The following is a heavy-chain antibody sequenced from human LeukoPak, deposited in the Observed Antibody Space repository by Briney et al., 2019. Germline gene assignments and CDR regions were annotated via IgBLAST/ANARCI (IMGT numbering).Heavy chain of an antibody. CDR1: GFTFSRYW. CDR2: IKEDGSEK. D-gene: IGHD1-26*01. Sequence: PGGSLRLSCAASGFTFSRYWMTWVRQAPGKGLEWVANIKEDGSEKYYVDSVKGRFIISRDNAENSLYLQMNSLRADDTAVYYCARGQVGVTPRRGQGTLVTVSS. J-gene: IGHJ4*02. CDR3: ARGQVGVTPR. V-gene: IGHV3-7*01.